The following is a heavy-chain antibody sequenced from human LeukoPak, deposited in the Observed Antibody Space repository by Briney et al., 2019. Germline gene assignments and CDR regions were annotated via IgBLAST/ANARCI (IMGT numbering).Heavy chain of an antibody. J-gene: IGHJ6*02. CDR1: GFTFSDHY. D-gene: IGHD3-10*01. CDR2: TRNKANSYTT. CDR3: AKDRGPIITMVRGEGLDV. V-gene: IGHV3-72*01. Sequence: PGGSLRLSCAASGFTFSDHYMDWVRQAPGKGLEWVGRTRNKANSYTTEYAASVKGRFTISRDDSKNSLYLQMNSLRAEDTAVYYCAKDRGPIITMVRGEGLDVWGQGTTVTVSS.